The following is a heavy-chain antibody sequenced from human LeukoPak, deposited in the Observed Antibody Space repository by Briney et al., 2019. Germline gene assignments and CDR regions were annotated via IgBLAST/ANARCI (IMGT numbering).Heavy chain of an antibody. CDR2: ISAYNGNT. CDR3: ASPLIYDYVWGSYRDY. CDR1: GYTFTSYG. V-gene: IGHV1-18*01. J-gene: IGHJ4*02. D-gene: IGHD3-16*02. Sequence: ASVKVSCKASGYTFTSYGISWVRQAPGQGLEWMGWISAYNGNTNYAQKLQGRVTMTTDTSTSTAYMELRSLRSDDTAVYYCASPLIYDYVWGSYRDYWGQGTLVTVSS.